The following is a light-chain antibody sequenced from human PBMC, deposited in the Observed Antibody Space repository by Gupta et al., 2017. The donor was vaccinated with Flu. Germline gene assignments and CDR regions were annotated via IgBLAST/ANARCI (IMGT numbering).Light chain of an antibody. V-gene: IGLV6-57*01. CDR3: QSYDSSSQV. CDR1: SGNIASNY. J-gene: IGLJ3*02. CDR2: EDY. Sequence: NFILTQPHSVSGSPGKTVTISCTRSSGNIASNYVQWYQQRPGRSPTTVIYEDYQRPSGGPDRFSGSIDRSSNSASLSISGLKTEDEADYYCQSYDSSSQVFGGGTKLTVL.